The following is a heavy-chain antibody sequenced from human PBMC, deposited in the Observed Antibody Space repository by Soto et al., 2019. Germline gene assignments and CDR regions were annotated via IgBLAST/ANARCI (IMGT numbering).Heavy chain of an antibody. V-gene: IGHV4-4*02. J-gene: IGHJ5*02. D-gene: IGHD2-2*01. CDR2: IYHSGST. CDR3: ARVQEYCSDTSCPASWFDP. CDR1: GGYIITSNW. Sequence: SETMSVTRTVAGGYIITSNWWSWVRKTPGKGLELIGQIYHSGSTNYNPSLKSRLTISVDKSKNQFSLKLSSVTAADTAMYYCARVQEYCSDTSCPASWFDPWGQGTLVTVSS.